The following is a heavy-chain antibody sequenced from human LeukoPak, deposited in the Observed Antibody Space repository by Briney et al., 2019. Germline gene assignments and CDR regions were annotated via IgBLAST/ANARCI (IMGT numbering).Heavy chain of an antibody. Sequence: SQTLSLTCTVSGDSISSGSFYWSWIRQPAGRGLEWIGRIYTSGSTNYNPSLKSRVTISVDTSKNQFSLKLSSVTAADTAVYYCARDVLAAPGTFDYWGQGTLVTVSS. V-gene: IGHV4-61*02. J-gene: IGHJ4*02. CDR1: GDSISSGSFY. CDR2: IYTSGST. D-gene: IGHD6-13*01. CDR3: ARDVLAAPGTFDY.